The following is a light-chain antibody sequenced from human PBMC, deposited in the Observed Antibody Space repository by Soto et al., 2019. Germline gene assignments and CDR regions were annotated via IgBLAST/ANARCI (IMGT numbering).Light chain of an antibody. V-gene: IGLV2-14*03. CDR2: AVS. CDR1: NSDIGAFDY. Sequence: QSGLTQPASVSGSPGQSITISCTGTNSDIGAFDYVAWYQQHPGQAPKLIIFAVSYRPSGISNRFSGSKSGNTASLTISGLQAEDEADYYCSSWATSSTLLFGGGTKVTVL. J-gene: IGLJ2*01. CDR3: SSWATSSTLL.